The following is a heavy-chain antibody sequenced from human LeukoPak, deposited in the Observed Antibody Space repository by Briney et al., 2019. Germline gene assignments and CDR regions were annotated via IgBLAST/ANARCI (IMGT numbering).Heavy chain of an antibody. CDR3: AKDGIVVVPAAIENWYFDL. D-gene: IGHD2-2*01. CDR1: GFTFSAFA. J-gene: IGHJ2*01. CDR2: ILYDGSNK. V-gene: IGHV3-30*04. Sequence: PGGSLRLSCAASGFTFSAFAMHWVRQAPGKGLEWVAVILYDGSNKYYADSVKGRFTISRDNSKNTLYLQMNSLRAEDTAVCYCAKDGIVVVPAAIENWYFDLWGRGTLVTVSS.